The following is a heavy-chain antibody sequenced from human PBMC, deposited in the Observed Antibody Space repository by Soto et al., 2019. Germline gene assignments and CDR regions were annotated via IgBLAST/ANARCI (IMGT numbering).Heavy chain of an antibody. Sequence: GASVKVSCKASGYTFTSYAMHWVRQAPGQRLEWMGWINAGNGNTKYSQKFQGRVTITRDTSASTAYMELSSLRSEDTAVYYCARGRSSGLPAEYFQHWGQGTLVTVSS. J-gene: IGHJ1*01. V-gene: IGHV1-3*01. CDR3: ARGRSSGLPAEYFQH. CDR2: INAGNGNT. CDR1: GYTFTSYA. D-gene: IGHD6-19*01.